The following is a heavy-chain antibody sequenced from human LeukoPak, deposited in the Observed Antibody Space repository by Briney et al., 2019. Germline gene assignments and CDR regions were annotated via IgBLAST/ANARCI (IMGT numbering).Heavy chain of an antibody. V-gene: IGHV1-69*13. CDR1: GGTFSSYA. CDR2: IIPIFGTA. Sequence: SVNVSCTASGGTFSSYAISWVRQAPGQGLEWMGGIIPIFGTANYAQKFQGRVMITADESTSTAYMELRSLRSEDTAVYYCAIYERGYFEYWGQGTLVTVSS. D-gene: IGHD5/OR15-5a*01. J-gene: IGHJ4*02. CDR3: AIYERGYFEY.